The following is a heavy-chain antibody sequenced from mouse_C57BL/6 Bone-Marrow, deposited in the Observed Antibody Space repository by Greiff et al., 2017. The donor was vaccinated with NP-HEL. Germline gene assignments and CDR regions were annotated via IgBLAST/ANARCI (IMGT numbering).Heavy chain of an antibody. CDR2: ISSGGSYT. D-gene: IGHD2-4*01. Sequence: EVQGVESGGDLVKPGGSLKLSCAASGFTFSSYGMSWVRQTPDKRLEWVATISSGGSYTYYPDSVQGRFTISRDNAKNTLYLQMSSLKSEDTAMYYCARHGEIYYDYEGAYWGQGTLVTVSA. J-gene: IGHJ3*01. V-gene: IGHV5-6*01. CDR1: GFTFSSYG. CDR3: ARHGEIYYDYEGAY.